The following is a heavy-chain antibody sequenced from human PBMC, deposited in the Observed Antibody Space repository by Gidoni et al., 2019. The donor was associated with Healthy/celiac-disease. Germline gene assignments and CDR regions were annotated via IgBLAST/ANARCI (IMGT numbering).Heavy chain of an antibody. CDR1: GGSISSGGYY. Sequence: QVQLQESGPGLVKPSQTLSLTCPLSGGSISSGGYYWSWIRQHPGKGLEWIGYIYYSGSTYYNPSLKSRVTISVDTSKNQFSLKLSSVTAADTAVYYCARVRWADYLADLWGRGTLVTVSS. CDR3: ARVRWADYLADL. D-gene: IGHD4-17*01. J-gene: IGHJ2*01. V-gene: IGHV4-31*03. CDR2: IYYSGST.